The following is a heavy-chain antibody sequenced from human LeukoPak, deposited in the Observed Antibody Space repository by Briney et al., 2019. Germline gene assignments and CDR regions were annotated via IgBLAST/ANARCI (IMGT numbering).Heavy chain of an antibody. CDR2: IYTTGTT. J-gene: IGHJ5*02. D-gene: IGHD5-18*01. V-gene: IGHV4-4*07. CDR1: GGFMNSYY. CDR3: ARAGYTASHYWLDP. Sequence: PSETLSLICSVSGGFMNSYYWSWIRQPAGKGLEWIGRIYTTGTTNYNPSLRSRVTMSVDTSKSQFSLTLTSVTAADTAVYLCARAGYTASHYWLDPWGHGMLVSVSS.